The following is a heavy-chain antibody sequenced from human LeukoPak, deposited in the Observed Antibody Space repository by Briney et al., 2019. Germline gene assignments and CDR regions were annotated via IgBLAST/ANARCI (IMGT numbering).Heavy chain of an antibody. V-gene: IGHV3-30-3*01. J-gene: IGHJ6*01. CDR2: ISYDGSNK. CDR1: GFTFSSYA. D-gene: IGHD4-17*01. Sequence: GRSLRLSCAASGFTFSSYAMHWVRQAPGKGLEWVAVISYDGSNKYYADSVKGRFTISRDNSKNTLYLQMDSLRAEHTAVYYCASDPVITVTNTIMDVWGQGTTVTVPS. CDR3: ASDPVITVTNTIMDV.